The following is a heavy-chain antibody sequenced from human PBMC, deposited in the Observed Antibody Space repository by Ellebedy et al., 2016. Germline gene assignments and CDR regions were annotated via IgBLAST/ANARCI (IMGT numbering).Heavy chain of an antibody. D-gene: IGHD3-3*01. V-gene: IGHV4-39*07. CDR1: GGSISSSSYY. CDR3: ARAFNFGVGWFDP. J-gene: IGHJ5*02. Sequence: SETLSLXCTVSGGSISSSSYYWGWIRQPPGKGLEWIGSIYYSGSTYYNPSLKSRVTISVDTSKNQFSLKLSSVTAADTAMYYCARAFNFGVGWFDPWGQGTLVTVSS. CDR2: IYYSGST.